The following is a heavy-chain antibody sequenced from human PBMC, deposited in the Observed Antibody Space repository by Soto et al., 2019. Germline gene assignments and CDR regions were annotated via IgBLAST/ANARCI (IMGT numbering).Heavy chain of an antibody. CDR1: GFNFGTYW. V-gene: IGHV3-74*01. Sequence: PGGSLRLSCAGSGFNFGTYWMHWVRQAPGKGLVWVSRIKGDGSSATYADSVKGRFTVSRDNAKKTLYLQMNSLRVDDTAVYYCAKSDWFDPWGQGA. CDR3: AKSDWFDP. CDR2: IKGDGSSA. J-gene: IGHJ5*02.